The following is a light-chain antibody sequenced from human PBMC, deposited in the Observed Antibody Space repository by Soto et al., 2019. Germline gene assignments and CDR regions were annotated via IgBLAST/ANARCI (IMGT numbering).Light chain of an antibody. CDR2: GAS. J-gene: IGKJ1*01. CDR3: QQDYNLPRWT. V-gene: IGKV3-15*01. Sequence: DIVMTQSPATLSVAPGERVTFSCRASQGVSRKLAWYQHKPGQAPRLLISGASTGATGIPARFSGSGSGTEFTLTISSLRPEDFAVYYCQQDYNLPRWTFGQGTKVDIK. CDR1: QGVSRK.